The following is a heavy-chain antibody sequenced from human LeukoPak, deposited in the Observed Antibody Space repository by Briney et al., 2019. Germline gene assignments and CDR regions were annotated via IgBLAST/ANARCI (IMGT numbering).Heavy chain of an antibody. CDR1: GSTFSSYG. V-gene: IGHV3-30*18. Sequence: GRSLRLSCAASGSTFSSYGMPWVRQAPGKGLEWVAVISYDGSNKYYADSVKGRFTISRDNSKNTLYLQMNSLRAEDTAVYYCAKDRHRYGSGSDAFDIWGQGTMVTVSS. J-gene: IGHJ3*02. CDR3: AKDRHRYGSGSDAFDI. CDR2: ISYDGSNK. D-gene: IGHD3-10*01.